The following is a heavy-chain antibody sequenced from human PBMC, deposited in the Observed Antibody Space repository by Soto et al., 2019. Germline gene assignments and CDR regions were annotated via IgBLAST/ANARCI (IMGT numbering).Heavy chain of an antibody. V-gene: IGHV2-5*02. Sequence: QITLKESGPTRVRPTQTLTLTCTFSGFSLSTGGVGVGWIRQPPGKALERLALIYWDDDKRYSPSLKSRLTITKDPPGNQVVLTMTDMDPVDTATYYCAHRVGLQGNWNGGYFDFWGQGALVTVSS. CDR3: AHRVGLQGNWNGGYFDF. CDR1: GFSLSTGGVG. D-gene: IGHD1-1*01. CDR2: IYWDDDK. J-gene: IGHJ4*02.